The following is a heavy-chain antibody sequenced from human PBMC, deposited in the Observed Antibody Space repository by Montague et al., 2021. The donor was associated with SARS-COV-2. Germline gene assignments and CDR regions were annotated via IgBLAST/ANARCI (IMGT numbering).Heavy chain of an antibody. CDR3: ARGQVTISGVLVFIPAAGHLDG. CDR1: SGPLNDFY. J-gene: IGHJ3*01. CDR2: INHTGSA. V-gene: IGHV4-34*01. Sequence: SETLSLTCAVYSGPLNDFYWTWTCQSPGKGLEWIGEINHTGSATYNPSLKGRVTLSRDTSRNQFSLELQSATPADTAVSYCARGQVTISGVLVFIPAAGHLDGWGQGTSVTVSS. D-gene: IGHD3-3*01.